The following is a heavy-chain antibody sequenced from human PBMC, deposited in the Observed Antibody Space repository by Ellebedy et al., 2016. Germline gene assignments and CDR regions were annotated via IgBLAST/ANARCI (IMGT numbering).Heavy chain of an antibody. CDR1: GFTSGSHW. J-gene: IGHJ4*02. CDR3: ATGAVSAYEF. CDR2: IKHDGRTT. V-gene: IGHV3-74*01. D-gene: IGHD3-16*01. Sequence: GESLKISCAASGFTSGSHWMSWVRQAPGQGLVWVSLIKHDGRTTTYADSVKGRFTISRDTAKNTLYLQMNSLRAEDTAVYYCATGAVSAYEFWGQGTLVTVSS.